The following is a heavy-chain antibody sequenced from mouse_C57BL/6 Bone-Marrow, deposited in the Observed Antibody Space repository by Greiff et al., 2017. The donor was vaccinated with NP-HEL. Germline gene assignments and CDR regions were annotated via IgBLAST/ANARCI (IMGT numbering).Heavy chain of an antibody. J-gene: IGHJ2*01. V-gene: IGHV5-4*03. CDR3: AGTAQAFFDY. Sequence: EVKVVESGGGLVKPGGSLKLSCAASGFTFSSYAMSWVRQTPEKRLEWVATISDGGSYTYYPDNVKGRFTISRDNAKNNLYLQMSHLKSEDTAMYYCAGTAQAFFDYWGQGTTLTVSS. D-gene: IGHD3-2*02. CDR2: ISDGGSYT. CDR1: GFTFSSYA.